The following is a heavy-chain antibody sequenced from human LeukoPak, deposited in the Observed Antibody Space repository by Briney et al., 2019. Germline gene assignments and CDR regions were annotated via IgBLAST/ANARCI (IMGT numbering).Heavy chain of an antibody. D-gene: IGHD3-3*01. CDR3: AICPNTILGGVIRGFDY. Sequence: PSETLSLTCTVSGGSISSYYWSWIRQPARKGLEWIGRIYTSGSTNYNPSLKSRVTMSVDTSKNQFSLKLSSVTAANTAVDYCAICPNTILGGVIRGFDYWGQGTLVTVSS. CDR1: GGSISSYY. V-gene: IGHV4-4*07. J-gene: IGHJ4*02. CDR2: IYTSGST.